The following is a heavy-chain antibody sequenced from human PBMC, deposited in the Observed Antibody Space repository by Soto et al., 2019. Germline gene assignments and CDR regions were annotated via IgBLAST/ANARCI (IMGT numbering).Heavy chain of an antibody. CDR1: GYTFTSYA. V-gene: IGHV1-3*05. D-gene: IGHD3-10*01. CDR2: INAGNGNT. J-gene: IGHJ4*02. Sequence: QVQLVQSGAEEKKPGASVKVSCKASGYTFTSYAMHWVRQAPGQRLEWMGWINAGNGNTKYSQKFQGRVTITRDTSASTAHMELSSLRSEDTAVYYCARDLSELDGPLFDYWGQGTLVTVSS. CDR3: ARDLSELDGPLFDY.